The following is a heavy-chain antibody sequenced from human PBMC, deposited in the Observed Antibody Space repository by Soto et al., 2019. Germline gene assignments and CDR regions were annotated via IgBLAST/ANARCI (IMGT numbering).Heavy chain of an antibody. D-gene: IGHD6-13*01. Sequence: EVQLVESGGGLVKPGGSLRLSCAASGFTFSSYSMNWVRQAPGKGLEWVSSISSSSSYIYYADSVKGRFTISRDNAKNSLYLQINSLRAEDTAVYYCARDESIAAAGIHYWGQGTLVTVSS. V-gene: IGHV3-21*01. CDR2: ISSSSSYI. J-gene: IGHJ4*02. CDR3: ARDESIAAAGIHY. CDR1: GFTFSSYS.